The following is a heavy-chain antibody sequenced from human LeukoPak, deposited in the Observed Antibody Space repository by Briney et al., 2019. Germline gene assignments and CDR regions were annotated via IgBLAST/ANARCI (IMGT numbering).Heavy chain of an antibody. Sequence: GGSLRLSCAASGFPFSSCCMNWVRQASGKGLEGVSSISSSSSYIHYADSVKGRFTISRDNAKNSLYLQMNSLRAEDTAVYYCARGAVAGTLLTGYWGQGTLVTVSS. CDR3: ARGAVAGTLLTGY. D-gene: IGHD6-19*01. CDR2: ISSSSSYI. V-gene: IGHV3-21*01. CDR1: GFPFSSCC. J-gene: IGHJ4*02.